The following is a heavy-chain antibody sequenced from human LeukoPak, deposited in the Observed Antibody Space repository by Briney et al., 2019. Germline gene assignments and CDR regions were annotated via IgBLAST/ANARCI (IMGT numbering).Heavy chain of an antibody. CDR1: GFTFRDYW. V-gene: IGHV3-7*03. CDR3: AKDRRNDFDY. D-gene: IGHD1-14*01. J-gene: IGHJ4*02. CDR2: IKEDGSEK. Sequence: GGSLRLSCAASGFTFRDYWMSWVRQAPGKGLEWVANIKEDGSEKHYVDSVKGRFTISRDNAKNSLYLQSLYLQMNSLRAEDTAFYYCAKDRRNDFDYWGQGILVTVSS.